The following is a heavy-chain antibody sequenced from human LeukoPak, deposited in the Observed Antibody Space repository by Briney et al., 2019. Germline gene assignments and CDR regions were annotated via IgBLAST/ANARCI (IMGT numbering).Heavy chain of an antibody. D-gene: IGHD2-15*01. J-gene: IGHJ4*02. Sequence: GGSLRLSCATSGFTFSTYLMTWVRQAPGKGLESVATIKEDGSEGYYVDSVKGRFTISRDNAKNSVFLQMNNLRVEDTAMYYCARPRGCSSTCSNFDYWGQGTLVTVSS. CDR1: GFTFSTYL. CDR3: ARPRGCSSTCSNFDY. V-gene: IGHV3-7*01. CDR2: IKEDGSEG.